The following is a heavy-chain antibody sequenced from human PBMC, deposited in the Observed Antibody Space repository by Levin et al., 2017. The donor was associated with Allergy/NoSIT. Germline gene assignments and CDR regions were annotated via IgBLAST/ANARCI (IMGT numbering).Heavy chain of an antibody. V-gene: IGHV3-33*01. CDR2: IWHDGTNK. CDR3: ARANSGNYYGMDV. J-gene: IGHJ6*02. CDR1: GFIFSSYG. Sequence: GESLKISCAASGFIFSSYGMHWDRQAPGEGLEWVAVIWHDGTNKYYADSVKGRFIISRDNSKNTLYLQMNSLRAEDTALYYCARANSGNYYGMDVWGQGTTVTVSS. D-gene: IGHD6-13*01.